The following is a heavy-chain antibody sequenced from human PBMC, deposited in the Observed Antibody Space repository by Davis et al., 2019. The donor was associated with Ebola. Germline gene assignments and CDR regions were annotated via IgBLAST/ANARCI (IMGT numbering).Heavy chain of an antibody. CDR3: ATVANYYDSSGYYHRWYFDL. CDR1: VLTFSSYA. V-gene: IGHV3-23*01. D-gene: IGHD3-22*01. CDR2: ISGSGGTT. J-gene: IGHJ2*01. Sequence: LSLTCADSVLTFSSYAMTWVRQAPAKGLEWVSAISGSGGTTYYAGSVKGRFTISRDNSKNTLYLQMNSLRAEDTAVYYCATVANYYDSSGYYHRWYFDLWGRGTLVTVSS.